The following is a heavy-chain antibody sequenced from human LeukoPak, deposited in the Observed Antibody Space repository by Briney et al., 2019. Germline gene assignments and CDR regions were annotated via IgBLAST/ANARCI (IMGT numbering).Heavy chain of an antibody. CDR2: ISSSSGYI. V-gene: IGHV3-21*01. D-gene: IGHD3-3*02. CDR1: GFTFSSYS. Sequence: GGSLRLSCAASGFTFSSYSMNWVRQAPGKGLEWVSSISSSSGYIYYADSVKGRFTISRDNAKNSLYLQMNSLRAEDTAVYYCARDSFFDSLHDYWGQGTLVTVSS. CDR3: ARDSFFDSLHDY. J-gene: IGHJ4*02.